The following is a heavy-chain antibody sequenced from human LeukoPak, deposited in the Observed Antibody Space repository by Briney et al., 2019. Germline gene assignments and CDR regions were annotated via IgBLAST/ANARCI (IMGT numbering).Heavy chain of an antibody. V-gene: IGHV4-59*08. CDR1: GGSISSNY. CDR2: IYYSGST. CDR3: TRSFRHYYYYMDV. J-gene: IGHJ6*03. Sequence: SETLSLTCLVSGGSISSNYWSWIRQPPGKGLNWFGYIYYSGSTDYHPSVKSRATISLDTSNNQFSLKLSSVTAADTAVYYCTRSFRHYYYYMDVWGQGTTVTVSS.